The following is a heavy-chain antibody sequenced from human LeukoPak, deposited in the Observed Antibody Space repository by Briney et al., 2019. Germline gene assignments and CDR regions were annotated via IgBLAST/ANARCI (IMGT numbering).Heavy chain of an antibody. J-gene: IGHJ4*02. CDR1: GFSLRTSGMC. Sequence: SGPTLVNPTQTLTLTCTFSGFSLRTSGMCVSWIRQPPGKALEWLARIDWDDDKYYSTSLKTRLTISKDTSKNQVVLTMTNMDPVDTATYYCARTCPYYYDSSGYPNYWGQGTLVTVSS. D-gene: IGHD3-22*01. V-gene: IGHV2-70*11. CDR2: IDWDDDK. CDR3: ARTCPYYYDSSGYPNY.